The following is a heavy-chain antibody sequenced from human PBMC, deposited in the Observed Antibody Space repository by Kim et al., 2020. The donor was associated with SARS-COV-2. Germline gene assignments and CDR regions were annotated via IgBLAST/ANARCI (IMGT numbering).Heavy chain of an antibody. CDR3: ARYGLSGEAFDV. CDR2: INHSGST. CDR1: GGSFSGYY. D-gene: IGHD7-27*01. J-gene: IGHJ3*01. Sequence: SETLSLTCAVYGGSFSGYYWNWIRQPPGKGLEWIGEINHSGSTKYTQSLKSRVTISVDTSKNPFSLKLTSVTAADTAVSYMARYGLSGEAFDVWGQGT. V-gene: IGHV4-34*01.